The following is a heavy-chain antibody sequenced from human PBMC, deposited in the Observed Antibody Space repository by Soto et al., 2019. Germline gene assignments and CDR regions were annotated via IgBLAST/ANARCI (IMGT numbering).Heavy chain of an antibody. Sequence: QVQLVESGGGVVQPGRSLRLSCAASGFTFSSYGMHWVRQAPGKGLEWVAVISYDGSNKYYADSVKGRFTISRDNSKNTLYLQMNSLRAEDTAVYYCAKEEAYAGYYYDSSGYYFDYWGQGTLVTVSS. CDR1: GFTFSSYG. V-gene: IGHV3-30*18. CDR2: ISYDGSNK. J-gene: IGHJ4*02. CDR3: AKEEAYAGYYYDSSGYYFDY. D-gene: IGHD3-22*01.